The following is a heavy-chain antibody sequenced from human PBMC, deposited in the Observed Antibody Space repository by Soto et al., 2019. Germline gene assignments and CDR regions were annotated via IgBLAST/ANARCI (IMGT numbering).Heavy chain of an antibody. Sequence: PGGSLRLSCAASGFTLSSFEMNWVRQAPGKGLEWISYISSSDNTIYYADSVKGRFTISGDNAKNSLYLQMNSLRAEDTAVYYCARDGYYDRRYWYFDLWGRGTLVTVSS. D-gene: IGHD3-16*01. J-gene: IGHJ2*01. CDR1: GFTLSSFE. CDR2: ISSSDNTI. V-gene: IGHV3-48*03. CDR3: ARDGYYDRRYWYFDL.